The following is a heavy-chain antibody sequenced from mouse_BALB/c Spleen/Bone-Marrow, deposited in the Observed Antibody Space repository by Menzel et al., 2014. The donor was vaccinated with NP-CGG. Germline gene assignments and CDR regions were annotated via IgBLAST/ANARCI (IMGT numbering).Heavy chain of an antibody. CDR3: SLLGDY. J-gene: IGHJ2*01. CDR1: GYTFTRYY. Sequence: QVQLKQSEAELVKPGASVKLSCKASGYTFTRYYMYWVKQRPGQGLEWIGGINPYNGGTHFNEKFKSKATLTVDKSSSTAYMQLNSLTSEDSAVYYCSLLGDYWGQGTTLTVSS. V-gene: IGHV1-53*01. CDR2: INPYNGGT.